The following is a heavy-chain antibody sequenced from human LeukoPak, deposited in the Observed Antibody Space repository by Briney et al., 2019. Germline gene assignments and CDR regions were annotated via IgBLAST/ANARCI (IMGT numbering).Heavy chain of an antibody. V-gene: IGHV3-30*04. Sequence: GASLRLSCGASGFTFNSYPMHWVRQAPGKGLEGVAVISYDGTTKFYADFVRGRFTIYRDNFKNTLYLQMSSLRAEDTAVYYCARAPYGSGSYYIAWGQGTLVTVSS. CDR3: ARAPYGSGSYYIA. CDR1: GFTFNSYP. CDR2: ISYDGTTK. J-gene: IGHJ4*02. D-gene: IGHD3-10*01.